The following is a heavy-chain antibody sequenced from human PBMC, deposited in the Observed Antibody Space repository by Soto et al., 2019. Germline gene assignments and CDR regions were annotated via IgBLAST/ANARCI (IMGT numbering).Heavy chain of an antibody. CDR3: ARGVASACSSTSCYVRRYYYYGMDV. Sequence: SETLSLTCAVYGGSFSGYYWSWIRQPPGKGLEWIGEINHSGSTNYNPSLKSRVTISVDTSKNQFSLKLGSVTAADTAVYYCARGVASACSSTSCYVRRYYYYGMDVWGQGTTVTVSS. J-gene: IGHJ6*02. CDR2: INHSGST. V-gene: IGHV4-34*01. D-gene: IGHD2-2*01. CDR1: GGSFSGYY.